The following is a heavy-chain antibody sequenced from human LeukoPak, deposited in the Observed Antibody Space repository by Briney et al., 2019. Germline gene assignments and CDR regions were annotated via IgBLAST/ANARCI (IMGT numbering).Heavy chain of an antibody. J-gene: IGHJ4*02. CDR1: GGSISSSGYY. V-gene: IGHV4-39*07. CDR3: ARNYDFWSGYYNY. D-gene: IGHD3-3*01. CDR2: IYHSGST. Sequence: SETLSLTCSVSGGSISSSGYYWGWIRQPPGKGLEWIGSIYHSGSTYYNPSLKSRVTISVDTSKNQFSLKLSSVTAADTAVYYCARNYDFWSGYYNYWGQGTLVTVSS.